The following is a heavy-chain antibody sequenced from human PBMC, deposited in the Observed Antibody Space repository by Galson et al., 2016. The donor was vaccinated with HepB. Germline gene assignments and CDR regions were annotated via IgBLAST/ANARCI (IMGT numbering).Heavy chain of an antibody. Sequence: SVKVSCKASGYTFTNYYMHWVRQAPGQRLEWMGWVNIVNGNTQYSQKFQGRVTFTRDTSANTAYMELSSLTFEDTAVYYCARSVAIPPQAWLEKYYYGMDVWGQGTTVTVSS. J-gene: IGHJ6*02. CDR1: GYTFTNYY. CDR3: ARSVAIPPQAWLEKYYYGMDV. V-gene: IGHV1-3*04. D-gene: IGHD6-19*01. CDR2: VNIVNGNT.